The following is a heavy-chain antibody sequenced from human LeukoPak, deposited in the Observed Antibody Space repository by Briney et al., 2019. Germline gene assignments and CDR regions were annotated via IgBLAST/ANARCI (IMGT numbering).Heavy chain of an antibody. CDR2: ISSSGNTA. CDR3: ARDRIVVVPAAMSDYYYYYGMDV. D-gene: IGHD2-2*01. J-gene: IGHJ6*02. Sequence: GGSLTLSCAASGFSFSSYEMSWVRQAPGKGLEYISYISSSGNTAYYADSMKGRFTACRDNATNPLYLQINSLRVEDTAVYYCARDRIVVVPAAMSDYYYYYGMDVWGQGTTVTVSS. CDR1: GFSFSSYE. V-gene: IGHV3-48*03.